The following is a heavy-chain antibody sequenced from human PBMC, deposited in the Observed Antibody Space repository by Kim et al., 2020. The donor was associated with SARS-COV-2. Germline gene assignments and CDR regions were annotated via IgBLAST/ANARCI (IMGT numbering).Heavy chain of an antibody. V-gene: IGHV5-51*01. CDR3: ARSVAMTGIWSDS. CDR2: IYPGDSDT. D-gene: IGHD6-19*01. CDR1: GYSFTSYW. J-gene: IGHJ5*01. Sequence: GESLKISCKGSGYSFTSYWIGWVRQMPGKGLEWMGIIYPGDSDTRYSPSFQGHVTISADKSINTAYLQWSGLKASDTAIYYCARSVAMTGIWSDSWGQGTLVTVSS.